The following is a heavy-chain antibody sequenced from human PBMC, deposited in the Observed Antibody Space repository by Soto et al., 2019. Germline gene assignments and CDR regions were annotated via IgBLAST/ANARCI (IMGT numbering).Heavy chain of an antibody. J-gene: IGHJ4*02. Sequence: GESLKISCKGSGYTFTSYWIAWVRQMPGKGLEWIGIIYPGDSDTRYSPSFQGQVSISADKSISTAYLQWSSLKASDTAMYYCARQDGSALYYFDDWGQGTLVTVSS. CDR3: ARQDGSALYYFDD. CDR1: GYTFTSYW. D-gene: IGHD6-19*01. V-gene: IGHV5-51*01. CDR2: IYPGDSDT.